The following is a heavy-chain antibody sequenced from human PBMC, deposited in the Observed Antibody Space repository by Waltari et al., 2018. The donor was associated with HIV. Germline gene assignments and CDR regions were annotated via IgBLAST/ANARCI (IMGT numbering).Heavy chain of an antibody. V-gene: IGHV3-33*01. Sequence: QVQLVESGGGVVQPGRSLRLSCAASGFTFSSYGMHWVRQAPGKGLGWLEVVWYDGKNKYYADSGKGRFTVSRDNSKNTLFLQMNSLRVDDTAVYYCARTPYDTSGYCFDYWGQGTLVTVSS. CDR3: ARTPYDTSGYCFDY. J-gene: IGHJ4*02. CDR1: GFTFSSYG. D-gene: IGHD3-22*01. CDR2: VWYDGKNK.